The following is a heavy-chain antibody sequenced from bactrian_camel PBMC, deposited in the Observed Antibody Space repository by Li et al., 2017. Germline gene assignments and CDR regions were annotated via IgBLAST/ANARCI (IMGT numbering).Heavy chain of an antibody. Sequence: VQLVESGGGLVQPGGSLRLSCSASGFQFADYPMSWVRQAPGKGLEWVAQIAYDGWVSRYHDSAKGRFTISRDNAKNMLYLQMNSLKTEDTAMYYCAAGGSWVTLDSKEYKSWGRGTQVTVS. CDR2: IAYDGWVS. CDR1: GFQFADYP. D-gene: IGHD1*01. J-gene: IGHJ4*01. CDR3: AAGGSWVTLDSKEYKS. V-gene: IGHV3S42*01.